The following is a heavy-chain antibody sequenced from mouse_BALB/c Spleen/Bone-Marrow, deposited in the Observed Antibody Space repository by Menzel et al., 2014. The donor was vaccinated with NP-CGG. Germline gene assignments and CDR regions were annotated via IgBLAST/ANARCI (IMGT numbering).Heavy chain of an antibody. D-gene: IGHD1-1*01. Sequence: LEESGGRLVTPGTPLTLTCTASRFSLSNTYMNWVRQAPGKGLEWIGYMTAGGSAYYSTWAKGRFTISKTSSTTVDLKITSPTAEDTATYFFARADSRFGEAFDPWGPGALVTVSS. CDR1: RFSLSNTY. V-gene: IGHV5-6-5*01. J-gene: IGHJ1*01. CDR3: ARADSRFGEAFDP. CDR2: MTAGGSA.